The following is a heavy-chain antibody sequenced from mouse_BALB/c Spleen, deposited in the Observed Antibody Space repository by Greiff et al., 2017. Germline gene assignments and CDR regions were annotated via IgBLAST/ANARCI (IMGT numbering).Heavy chain of an antibody. Sequence: QVQLKESGPGLVAPSQSLSITCTVSGFSLNSYGVHWVRQPPGKGLEWLGVIWAGGGTNYNSALMSRLSISKDNSKCQVFLKMNSLQTADTAMYYCARVDSYYRAWFAYWGQGTLVTVSA. CDR2: IWAGGGT. CDR1: GFSLNSYG. CDR3: ARVDSYYRAWFAY. V-gene: IGHV2-9*02. J-gene: IGHJ3*01. D-gene: IGHD2-12*01.